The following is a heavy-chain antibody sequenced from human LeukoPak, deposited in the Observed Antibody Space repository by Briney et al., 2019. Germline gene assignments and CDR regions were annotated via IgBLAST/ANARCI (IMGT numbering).Heavy chain of an antibody. CDR1: GGSFSVYY. CDR2: INHSGST. Sequence: SETLSLTCAVYGGSFSVYYWSWIRQPPGKGLEWIGEINHSGSTNYNPSLKSRVTISVDTSKNQFSLKLSSVTAADTAVYYCARGGGYYYDSIVDYWGQGTLVTVSS. D-gene: IGHD3-22*01. V-gene: IGHV4-34*01. J-gene: IGHJ4*02. CDR3: ARGGGYYYDSIVDY.